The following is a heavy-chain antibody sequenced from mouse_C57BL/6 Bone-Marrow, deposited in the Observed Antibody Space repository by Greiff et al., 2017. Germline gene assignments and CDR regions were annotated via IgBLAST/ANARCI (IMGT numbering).Heavy chain of an antibody. Sequence: QVHVKQSGAELVRPGASVTLSCKASGYTFTDYEMHWVKQTPVHGLEWIGAIDPETGGTAYNQKSKGKAILTADKSSSTAYMELRSLTSEDSAVYYCTNLWFAYWGQGTLVTVSA. J-gene: IGHJ3*01. CDR3: TNLWFAY. V-gene: IGHV1-15*01. CDR1: GYTFTDYE. CDR2: IDPETGGT.